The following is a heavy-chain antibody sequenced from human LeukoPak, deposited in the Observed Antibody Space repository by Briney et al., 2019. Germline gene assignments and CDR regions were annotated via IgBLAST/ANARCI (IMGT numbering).Heavy chain of an antibody. D-gene: IGHD3-16*01. Sequence: GGSLRLSCVASGFTFSSYWMNWARQAPGKGLEWVASINHNGNVSYYVDSVKGRFTISRDNAKNSLYLQMSNLRAEDTAVYFCARGGGLDVWGQGATVTVSS. V-gene: IGHV3-7*03. CDR3: ARGGGLDV. CDR2: INHNGNVS. CDR1: GFTFSSYW. J-gene: IGHJ6*02.